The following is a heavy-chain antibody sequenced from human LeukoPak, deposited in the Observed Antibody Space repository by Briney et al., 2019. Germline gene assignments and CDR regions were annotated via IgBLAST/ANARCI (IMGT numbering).Heavy chain of an antibody. V-gene: IGHV3-23*01. J-gene: IGHJ4*02. Sequence: GGSLRLSCAGSGITFSSYAMTWVRQAPGKGLEWVSVISGSGGSTYHADSVKGRFTISRDNSKNTVYLQMNSLRAEDTAVYYCAVGYNYGYTFDYWGQGTLVTVSS. CDR1: GITFSSYA. CDR3: AVGYNYGYTFDY. CDR2: ISGSGGST. D-gene: IGHD5-18*01.